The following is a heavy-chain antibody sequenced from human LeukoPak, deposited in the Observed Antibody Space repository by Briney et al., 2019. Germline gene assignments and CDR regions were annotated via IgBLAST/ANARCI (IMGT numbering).Heavy chain of an antibody. CDR3: AKDGRWLQLEYYFDY. CDR1: GFTFDDYA. D-gene: IGHD5-24*01. J-gene: IGHJ4*02. V-gene: IGHV3-9*01. CDR2: IGWNSGSI. Sequence: PGGSLRLSCAASGFTFDDYAMHWVRQAPGKGLEWVSTIGWNSGSIGYADSVKGRFTISRDNTKNSLYLQMNSLRAEDTAFYYCAKDGRWLQLEYYFDYWGQGTLATVSS.